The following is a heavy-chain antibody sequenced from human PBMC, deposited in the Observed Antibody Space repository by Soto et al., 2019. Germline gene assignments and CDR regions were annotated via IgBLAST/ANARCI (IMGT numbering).Heavy chain of an antibody. J-gene: IGHJ4*02. CDR1: GFTFSSYS. D-gene: IGHD3-9*01. CDR3: ARVKGYYDILTGNFPDY. V-gene: IGHV3-21*01. CDR2: ISSSSSYI. Sequence: GGSLRLSCAASGFTFSSYSMNWVRQAPGKGLEWVSSISSSSSYIYYADSVKGRFTISRDNAKNSLYLQMNSLRAEDTAVYYCARVKGYYDILTGNFPDYWGQGTLVTVSS.